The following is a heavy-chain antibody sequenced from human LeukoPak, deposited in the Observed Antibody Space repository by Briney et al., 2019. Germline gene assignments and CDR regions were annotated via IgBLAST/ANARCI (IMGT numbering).Heavy chain of an antibody. V-gene: IGHV4-38-2*01. CDR2: VYHGGNT. Sequence: SETLSLTCVVSGSSISSDYYWGWIRQPPGKGLEWIVSVYHGGNTYYSPSLKSRVSMSLDTSKNQFSLKLTSVTAADTAVYYCARHLNSIFGVVTPDYWGQGTLVTVSS. CDR1: GSSISSDYY. CDR3: ARHLNSIFGVVTPDY. D-gene: IGHD3-3*01. J-gene: IGHJ4*02.